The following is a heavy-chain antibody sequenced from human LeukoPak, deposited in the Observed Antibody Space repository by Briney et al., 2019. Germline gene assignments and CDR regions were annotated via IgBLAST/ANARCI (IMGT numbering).Heavy chain of an antibody. CDR1: GYTFTSYA. CDR2: IIPIFGTA. D-gene: IGHD3-22*01. J-gene: IGHJ6*03. V-gene: IGHV1-69*13. CDR3: ARGVPHYYDSSGYPYYYYYMDV. Sequence: GASVKVSCKASGYTFTSYAISWVRQAPGQGLEWMGGIIPIFGTANYAQKFQGRVTITADESTSTAYMELSSLRSEDTAVYYCARGVPHYYDSSGYPYYYYYMDVWGKGTTVTVSS.